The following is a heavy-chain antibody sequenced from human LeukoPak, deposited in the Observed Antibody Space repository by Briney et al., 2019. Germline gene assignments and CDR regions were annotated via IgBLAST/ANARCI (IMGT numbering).Heavy chain of an antibody. CDR2: INPNSGGT. CDR1: SYTFTNYA. J-gene: IGHJ6*03. V-gene: IGHV1-2*02. CDR3: ARALIYYYMDV. Sequence: ASVKVSCKASSYTFTNYAFTWVRQAPGQGLEWMGWINPNSGGTKYAQKFQGRVTMTRDTSISTAYMEVSRLRSDDTAVYYCARALIYYYMDVWGKGTTVTIS.